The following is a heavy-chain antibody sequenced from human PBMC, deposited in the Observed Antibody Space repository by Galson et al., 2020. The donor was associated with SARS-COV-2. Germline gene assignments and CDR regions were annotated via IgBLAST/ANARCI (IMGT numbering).Heavy chain of an antibody. CDR3: AKGIEWELVF. V-gene: IGHV3-21*01. D-gene: IGHD1-26*01. CDR2: ISISGSYT. CDR1: GFTFSDYT. J-gene: IGHJ4*02. Sequence: KIGESLKISCAVSGFTFSDYTINWVRQAPGKGLEWVSAISISGSYTFYADSVKGRFTISRDNSKNTLYLQMNSLRAEDTAVYYCAKGIEWELVFWGQGTLVTVSS.